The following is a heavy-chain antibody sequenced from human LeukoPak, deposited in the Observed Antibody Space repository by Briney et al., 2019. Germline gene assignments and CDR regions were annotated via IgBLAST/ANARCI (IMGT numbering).Heavy chain of an antibody. Sequence: GGSLRLSCAASGFTFSSYAMHWVRQAPGKGLEWVAVISCDGSNKYYADSVKGRFTISRDNSKNTLYLQMNSLRAEDTAVYYCARDGIPYYYGMDVWGQGTTVTVSS. CDR3: ARDGIPYYYGMDV. V-gene: IGHV3-30-3*01. CDR1: GFTFSSYA. CDR2: ISCDGSNK. D-gene: IGHD1-26*01. J-gene: IGHJ6*02.